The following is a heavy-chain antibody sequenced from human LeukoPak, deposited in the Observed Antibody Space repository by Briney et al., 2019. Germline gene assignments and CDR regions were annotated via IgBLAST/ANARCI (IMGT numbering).Heavy chain of an antibody. CDR3: ARRGSGSGYDYRFDY. CDR2: ISSSGSTI. Sequence: GGSLRLSCAASGFTFSDYYMSWIRQAPGKGLEWFSSISSSGSTIYYADSVKGRFTISRDNAKNSLYLQMNSLRAEDTAVYYCARRGSGSGYDYRFDYWGQGTLVTVSS. J-gene: IGHJ4*02. CDR1: GFTFSDYY. V-gene: IGHV3-11*01. D-gene: IGHD5-12*01.